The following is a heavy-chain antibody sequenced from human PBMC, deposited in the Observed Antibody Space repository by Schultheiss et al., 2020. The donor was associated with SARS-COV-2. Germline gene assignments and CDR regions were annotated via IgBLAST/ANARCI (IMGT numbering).Heavy chain of an antibody. J-gene: IGHJ4*02. CDR2: ISGSGGST. D-gene: IGHD2-2*01. V-gene: IGHV3-23*01. CDR3: ARGLRGVVVVPAARIPLDY. CDR1: GFTFSSYA. Sequence: GGSLRLSCAASGFTFSSYAMHWVRQAPGKGLEWVSAISGSGGSTYYADSVKGRFTISRDNAKNSLYLQMNSLRAEDTAVYYCARGLRGVVVVPAARIPLDYWGQGTLVTVSS.